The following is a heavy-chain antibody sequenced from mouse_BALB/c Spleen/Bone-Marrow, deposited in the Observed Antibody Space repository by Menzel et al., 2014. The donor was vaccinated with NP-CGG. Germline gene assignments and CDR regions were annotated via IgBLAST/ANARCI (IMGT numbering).Heavy chain of an antibody. CDR3: AREGRGYYGSSGAAMDY. D-gene: IGHD1-1*01. V-gene: IGHV2-9*02. Sequence: VKVVDSGPGQVAPSQSLSITCTVSGFSLTSYGVHWVRQPPGKGLEWLGVIWAGGGTSYNSALMSRLSINQDNSKSQVFLKLNSLQTDDTATYYCAREGRGYYGSSGAAMDYWGQGTSVTVSS. CDR2: IWAGGGT. CDR1: GFSLTSYG. J-gene: IGHJ4*01.